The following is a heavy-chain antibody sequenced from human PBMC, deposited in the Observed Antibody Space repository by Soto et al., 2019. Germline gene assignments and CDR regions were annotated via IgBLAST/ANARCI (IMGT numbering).Heavy chain of an antibody. J-gene: IGHJ3*02. CDR2: IKSKTDGGTT. CDR1: GFTFSNAW. Sequence: EVQLVESGGGLVKPGGSLRLSCAASGFTFSNAWMSWVRQAPGKGLGWVGRIKSKTDGGTTDYAAPVKGRFTIYRDDSKNTLYLQMNSLRTEDTAVYYCTTFVTPLDDAFDIWGQGTMVTVSS. V-gene: IGHV3-15*01. CDR3: TTFVTPLDDAFDI. D-gene: IGHD3-16*02.